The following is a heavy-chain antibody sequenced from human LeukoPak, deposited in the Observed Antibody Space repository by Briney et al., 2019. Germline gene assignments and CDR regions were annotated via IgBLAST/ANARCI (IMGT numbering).Heavy chain of an antibody. V-gene: IGHV3-43D*04. CDR3: AKDGKMATISWTSFDY. CDR1: GFTFSSYE. J-gene: IGHJ4*02. CDR2: ISRDGGST. Sequence: GGSLRLSCAASGFTFSSYEMNWVRQAPGKGLEWVSLISRDGGSTYYADSVKGRFTISRDNSKNSLYLQMNSLRTEDTALYYCAKDGKMATISWTSFDYWGQGTLVTVSS. D-gene: IGHD5-24*01.